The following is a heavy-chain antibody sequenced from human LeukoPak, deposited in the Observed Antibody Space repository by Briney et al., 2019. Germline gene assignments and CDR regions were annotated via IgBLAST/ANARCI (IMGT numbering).Heavy chain of an antibody. CDR3: ATSRSGYSYGYPLDY. V-gene: IGHV5-51*01. Sequence: GEPLKISCKGSGYSFANYWIGWVRQLPEKGLEWMGIIYPGDSDTRYSPSFQGQVAISADRSINTAYLQWSSLRASDSAMYYCATSRSGYSYGYPLDYWGQGTLVAVSS. CDR2: IYPGDSDT. CDR1: GYSFANYW. D-gene: IGHD5-18*01. J-gene: IGHJ4*02.